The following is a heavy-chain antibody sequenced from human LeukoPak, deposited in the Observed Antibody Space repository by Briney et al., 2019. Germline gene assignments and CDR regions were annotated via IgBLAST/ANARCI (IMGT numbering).Heavy chain of an antibody. CDR2: ISYDGSNK. V-gene: IGHV3-30*18. Sequence: GGSLRLSCAASGFTFSSYGVHWVRQAPGKGLEWVAVISYDGSNKYYADSVKGRFTISRDNSKNTLYLQMNSLRAEDTAVYYCAKDKHRDTAMVLYYYYYGMDVWGQGTTVTVSS. D-gene: IGHD5-18*01. J-gene: IGHJ6*02. CDR1: GFTFSSYG. CDR3: AKDKHRDTAMVLYYYYYGMDV.